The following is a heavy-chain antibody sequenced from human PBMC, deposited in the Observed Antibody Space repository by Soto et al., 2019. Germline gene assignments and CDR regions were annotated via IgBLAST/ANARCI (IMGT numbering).Heavy chain of an antibody. CDR3: AKDYRDTAMSSGDFDY. CDR2: ISYDGSNK. CDR1: GFTFSSYG. J-gene: IGHJ4*02. D-gene: IGHD5-18*01. Sequence: QVQLVESGGGVVQPGRSLRLSCAASGFTFSSYGMHWVRQAPGKGLEWVAVISYDGSNKYYADSVKGRFTISRDNSKNTLYLQMNSLRAEDTAVYYCAKDYRDTAMSSGDFDYWGQGTLVTVSS. V-gene: IGHV3-30*18.